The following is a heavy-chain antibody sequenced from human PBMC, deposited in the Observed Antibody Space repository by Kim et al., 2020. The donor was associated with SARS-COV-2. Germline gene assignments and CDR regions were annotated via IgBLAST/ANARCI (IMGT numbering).Heavy chain of an antibody. Sequence: SETLSLTCIVSRGSISGYYWSWIRQPPGKGLEWIGHIYHSGRTNYNPSLMSRVSISVDTSKNQFSLPLSSVTAADTAVYYCAKDDDGEGNWFGPWCQGTL. V-gene: IGHV4-59*01. J-gene: IGHJ5*02. D-gene: IGHD2-21*01. CDR1: RGSISGYY. CDR3: AKDDDGEGNWFGP. CDR2: IYHSGRT.